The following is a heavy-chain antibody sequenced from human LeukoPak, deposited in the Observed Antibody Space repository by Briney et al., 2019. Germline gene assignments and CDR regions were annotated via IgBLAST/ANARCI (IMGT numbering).Heavy chain of an antibody. J-gene: IGHJ4*02. D-gene: IGHD3-16*01. CDR3: ARASVLLSADY. CDR1: GGSITSSFY. CDR2: IYNSGGT. Sequence: SETLSLTCTVSGGSITSSFYWSWIRQSPGKGLEWIGYIYNSGGTKYNPSLKSRLTISVDTSKNQSSLNLSSVTAADTAVYYCARASVLLSADYWGQGTLVTVSS. V-gene: IGHV4-59*01.